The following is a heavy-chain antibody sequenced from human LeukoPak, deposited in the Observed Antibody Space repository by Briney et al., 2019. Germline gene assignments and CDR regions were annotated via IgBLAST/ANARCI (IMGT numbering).Heavy chain of an antibody. V-gene: IGHV4-39*01. D-gene: IGHD1-26*01. J-gene: IGHJ4*02. CDR2: MFYRGST. CDR3: ARQGGWGGAASLIEY. CDR1: GVSISTSTYY. Sequence: SETLSRTCTVSGVSISTSTYYWAWIRQPPGKGLEWIGSMFYRGSTYYNPSLKSRVTISVDTSKNQFSLKLSSVTASDTAIFYCARQGGWGGAASLIEYWGQGTPVTVSS.